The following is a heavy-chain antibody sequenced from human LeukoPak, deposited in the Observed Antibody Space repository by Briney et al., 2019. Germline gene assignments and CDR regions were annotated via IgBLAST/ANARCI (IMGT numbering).Heavy chain of an antibody. D-gene: IGHD2-2*01. J-gene: IGHJ5*02. CDR1: GGSISSGGYY. CDR3: ARGPDCSSTSCSDYNWFDP. Sequence: SETLSLTCTVSGGSISSGGYYWSWIRQHPGKGLEWIGYIYYSGSTYYNPSLKSRATISVDTSKNQFSLKLSSVTAADTAVYYCARGPDCSSTSCSDYNWFDPWGQGTLVTVSS. V-gene: IGHV4-31*03. CDR2: IYYSGST.